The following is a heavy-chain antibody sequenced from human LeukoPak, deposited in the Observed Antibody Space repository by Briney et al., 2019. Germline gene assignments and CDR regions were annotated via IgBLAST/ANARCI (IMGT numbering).Heavy chain of an antibody. J-gene: IGHJ4*02. CDR1: GFTFSSYG. V-gene: IGHV3-30*02. D-gene: IGHD2-2*01. Sequence: TGGSLRLSCAASGFTFSSYGMHWVRQAPGKGLEWVAFIRYDGSNKYYADSVKGRFTISRDNSKNTLYLQMNSLRAEDTAVYYCAKDACSSTSCYGYYFDYWGQGTLVTVSS. CDR2: IRYDGSNK. CDR3: AKDACSSTSCYGYYFDY.